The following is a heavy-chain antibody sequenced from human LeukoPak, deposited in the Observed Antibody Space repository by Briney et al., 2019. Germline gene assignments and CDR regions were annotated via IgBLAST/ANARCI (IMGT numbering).Heavy chain of an antibody. V-gene: IGHV1-69*13. D-gene: IGHD3-3*01. Sequence: ASVKVSCKASGGTFSSYAISWVRQAPGQGLEWMGGIIPIFGTANYAQKFQGRVTITADESTSTAYMELSSLRSEDTAVYYCARGRNLLRFLAAFDIWDQGTMVTVSS. CDR2: IIPIFGTA. J-gene: IGHJ3*02. CDR3: ARGRNLLRFLAAFDI. CDR1: GGTFSSYA.